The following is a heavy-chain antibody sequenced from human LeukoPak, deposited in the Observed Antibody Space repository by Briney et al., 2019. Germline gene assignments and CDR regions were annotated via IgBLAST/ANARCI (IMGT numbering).Heavy chain of an antibody. J-gene: IGHJ5*02. CDR1: GYTLTELS. D-gene: IGHD6-19*01. Sequence: GASVKVSCKVSGYTLTELSMHWVRQAPGQGLEWMGWISAYNGNTNYAQKLQGRVTMTTDTSTSTAYMELRSLRSDDTAVYYCARDAQAVAGLNWFDPWGQGTLVTVSS. CDR3: ARDAQAVAGLNWFDP. V-gene: IGHV1-18*01. CDR2: ISAYNGNT.